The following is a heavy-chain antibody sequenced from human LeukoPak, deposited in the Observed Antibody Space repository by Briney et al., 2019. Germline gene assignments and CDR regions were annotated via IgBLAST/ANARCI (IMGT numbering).Heavy chain of an antibody. D-gene: IGHD5-18*01. CDR3: ARLGGGYSYGYYLDY. V-gene: IGHV4-59*08. J-gene: IGHJ4*02. CDR1: GASLNNYY. Sequence: SETLSLTCTVSGASLNNYYWSWIRQPPGKGLEYIGFIYYSGTTNYNPSLMSRVTISVDTSKNQFSLKLSSVTAADTAVYYCARLGGGYSYGYYLDYWGQGTLVTVSS. CDR2: IYYSGTT.